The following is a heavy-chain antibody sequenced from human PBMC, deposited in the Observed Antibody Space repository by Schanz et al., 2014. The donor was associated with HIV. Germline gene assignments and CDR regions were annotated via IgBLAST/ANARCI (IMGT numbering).Heavy chain of an antibody. CDR1: GFTFSSYS. CDR3: ASGVRGHYYYYAMDV. V-gene: IGHV3-74*02. Sequence: EVQLVESGGGLVKPGGSLRLSCAASGFTFSSYSMNWVRQAPGKGLEWVSRINSDGRSANYADSVKGRFTISRDNAKNTLILQMNSLRAEDTAVYYCASGVRGHYYYYAMDVWGQGTTVTVSS. CDR2: INSDGRSA. D-gene: IGHD3-16*01. J-gene: IGHJ6*02.